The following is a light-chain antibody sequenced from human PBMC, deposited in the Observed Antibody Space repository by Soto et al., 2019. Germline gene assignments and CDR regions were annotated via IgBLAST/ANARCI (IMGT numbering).Light chain of an antibody. Sequence: QSVLTQPPSLSAAPGQTVTNSCSGSTSNIGNNYVSWYRQLPGTAPKLLIYDTYKRPSGIPDRFSGSKSGTSATLVITGLQTGDEADYYCGTWDSSLSAHVFGPGTKLTVL. CDR2: DTY. CDR3: GTWDSSLSAHV. CDR1: TSNIGNNY. J-gene: IGLJ1*01. V-gene: IGLV1-51*01.